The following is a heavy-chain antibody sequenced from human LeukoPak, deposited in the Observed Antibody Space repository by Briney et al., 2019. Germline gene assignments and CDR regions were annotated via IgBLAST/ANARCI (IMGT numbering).Heavy chain of an antibody. CDR1: GGSFSGYQ. CDR2: IYYSGST. CDR3: ARLSGSGSYFSSVIYFDY. Sequence: SETLSLTCAVYGGSFSGYQWGWVRQSPGKGLEWIGSIYYSGSTYYNPSLKSRVTISVDTSKNQFSLKLSSVTAADTAVYYCARLSGSGSYFSSVIYFDYWGQGTLVTVSS. J-gene: IGHJ4*02. D-gene: IGHD3-10*01. V-gene: IGHV4-39*01.